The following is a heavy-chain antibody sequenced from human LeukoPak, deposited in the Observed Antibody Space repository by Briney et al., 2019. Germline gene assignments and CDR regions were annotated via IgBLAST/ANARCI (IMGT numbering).Heavy chain of an antibody. CDR2: ISDDGANK. Sequence: PGRSLRLSCTSSGFTFDSYSMHWVRQAPGKGLEWVAVISDDGANKYHPDPVKGRSTISRDNTKNALSQQMKSMRAEDTAMYYFARMELLEWLLVDFCGQGTLFTVSS. CDR1: GFTFDSYS. CDR3: ARMELLEWLLVDF. V-gene: IGHV3-30-3*01. D-gene: IGHD3-3*01. J-gene: IGHJ4*02.